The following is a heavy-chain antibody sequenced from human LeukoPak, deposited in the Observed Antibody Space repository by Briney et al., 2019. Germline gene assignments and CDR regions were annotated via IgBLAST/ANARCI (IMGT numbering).Heavy chain of an antibody. CDR2: SIPIFGTA. J-gene: IGHJ6*03. CDR3: ASRSNYDFWSGYYRVSYYYYMDV. CDR1: GGTFSSYA. V-gene: IGHV1-69*06. D-gene: IGHD3-3*01. Sequence: ASVKVSCKASGGTFSSYATSWVRHGPGQGLDCMGGSIPIFGTANYAQKFQGRVTITADKSTSTAYMELSSLRSEDMAVYYCASRSNYDFWSGYYRVSYYYYMDVWGKGTTVTISS.